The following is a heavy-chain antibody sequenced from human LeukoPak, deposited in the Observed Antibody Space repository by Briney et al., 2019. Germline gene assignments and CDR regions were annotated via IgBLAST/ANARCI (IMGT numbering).Heavy chain of an antibody. Sequence: PGRSLRLSCAASGFTFSSYAMHWVRQAPGKGLEWVAVISYDGSNKYYADSVKGRFTISRDNSKNTLYLQMNSLRAEDTAVYYCARDYFSVDTVDTAMPGAFDIWGQGTMVTVSS. V-gene: IGHV3-30-3*01. J-gene: IGHJ3*02. CDR3: ARDYFSVDTVDTAMPGAFDI. CDR1: GFTFSSYA. CDR2: ISYDGSNK. D-gene: IGHD5-18*01.